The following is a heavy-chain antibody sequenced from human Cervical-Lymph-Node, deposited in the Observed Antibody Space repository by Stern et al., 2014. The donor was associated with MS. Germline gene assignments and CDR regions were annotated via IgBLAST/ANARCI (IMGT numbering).Heavy chain of an antibody. CDR3: ALSSEASDRWYSLGYDL. J-gene: IGHJ5*02. V-gene: IGHV1-69*01. D-gene: IGHD6-13*01. Sequence: VQLVESGAEVMKPGSSVKLSCKASGGTFSKFPSSWVRQAPGQGLEWMGGIFPVVGTPTYAQEFRDKFTIAADVSTSTVYMELSRLRADDTAVYYCALSSEASDRWYSLGYDLWGQGTLVTVSS. CDR2: IFPVVGTP. CDR1: GGTFSKFP.